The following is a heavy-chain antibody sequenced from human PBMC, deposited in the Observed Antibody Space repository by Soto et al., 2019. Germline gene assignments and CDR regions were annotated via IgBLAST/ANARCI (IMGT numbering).Heavy chain of an antibody. J-gene: IGHJ4*02. D-gene: IGHD6-13*01. Sequence: EVQLVESGGGLVKPGGSLILSCAASGFTFSNAWMSWVRQAPGKGLEWVGRIKSKTDGGTTDYAAPVKGRFTISRDDSKNTLYLQMNSLKTEDTAVYYCTTDGYSSSWYRGYWGQGTLVTVSS. V-gene: IGHV3-15*01. CDR3: TTDGYSSSWYRGY. CDR1: GFTFSNAW. CDR2: IKSKTDGGTT.